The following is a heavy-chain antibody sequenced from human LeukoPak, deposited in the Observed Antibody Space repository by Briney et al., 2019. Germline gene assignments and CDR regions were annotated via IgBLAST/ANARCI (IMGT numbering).Heavy chain of an antibody. V-gene: IGHV4-34*01. CDR2: INHSGST. D-gene: IGHD4-17*01. CDR3: ARMGSTTVTAGWYFDL. Sequence: SETLSLTCAVYGGSFSGYYWSWIRQPPGKGLEWSGEINHSGSTNYNPSLKSRVTISVDTSKNQFSLKLSSVTAADTAVYYCARMGSTTVTAGWYFDLWGRGTLVTVSS. J-gene: IGHJ2*01. CDR1: GGSFSGYY.